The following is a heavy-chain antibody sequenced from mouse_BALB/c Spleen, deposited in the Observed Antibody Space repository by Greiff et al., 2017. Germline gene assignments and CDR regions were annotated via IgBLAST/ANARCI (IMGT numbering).Heavy chain of an antibody. J-gene: IGHJ3*01. CDR1: GFSFTSYG. Sequence: QVQLQQSGPGLVQPSQSLSITCTASGFSFTSYGVHWVRQSPGKGLEWLGVIWSGGSTDYNAAFISRLSISKDNAKSQVFFKMNSLQANDTAIYYCARNIGDGYPSWFAYWGQGTLVTVSA. CDR2: IWSGGST. CDR3: ARNIGDGYPSWFAY. V-gene: IGHV2-2*02. D-gene: IGHD2-3*01.